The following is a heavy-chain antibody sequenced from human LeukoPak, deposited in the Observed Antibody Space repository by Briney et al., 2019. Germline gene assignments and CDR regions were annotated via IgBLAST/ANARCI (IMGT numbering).Heavy chain of an antibody. CDR3: ARGAGRITMVRGVTRYFDY. V-gene: IGHV1-2*02. Sequence: ASVEVSCKASGYTFTGYYMHWVRQAPGQGLEWMGWINPNSGGTNYAQKFQGRVTMTRDTSISTAYMELSRLRSDDTAVYYCARGAGRITMVRGVTRYFDYWGQGTLVTVSS. J-gene: IGHJ4*02. D-gene: IGHD3-10*01. CDR2: INPNSGGT. CDR1: GYTFTGYY.